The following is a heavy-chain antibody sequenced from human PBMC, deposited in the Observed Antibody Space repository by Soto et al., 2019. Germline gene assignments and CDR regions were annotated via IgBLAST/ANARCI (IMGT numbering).Heavy chain of an antibody. CDR2: IYYSGGT. D-gene: IGHD2-2*01. CDR1: GDSISHYY. CDR3: ARTLGYCSSTSCYSEYYFDY. V-gene: IGHV4-59*01. Sequence: SETLSLTCTVSGDSISHYYWTWIRQPPGKGLEWIGYIYYSGGTSYNPSLKSRGTISIDTSKNQFSLKLSSVTAADTAVYYCARTLGYCSSTSCYSEYYFDYWGQGTLVTVSS. J-gene: IGHJ4*02.